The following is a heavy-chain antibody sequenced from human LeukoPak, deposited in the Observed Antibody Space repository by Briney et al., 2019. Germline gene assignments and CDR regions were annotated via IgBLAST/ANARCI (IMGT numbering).Heavy chain of an antibody. CDR2: IYSGGST. CDR1: GLSFSNYA. V-gene: IGHV3-53*01. J-gene: IGHJ3*02. CDR3: AREVPDAFDI. Sequence: GGSLRLSCAASGLSFSNYAMYWVRQAPGKGLEWVSVIYSGGSTYYADSVKGRFTISRDNSKNTLYLQMNSLRAEDTAVYCCAREVPDAFDIWGQGTMVTVSS.